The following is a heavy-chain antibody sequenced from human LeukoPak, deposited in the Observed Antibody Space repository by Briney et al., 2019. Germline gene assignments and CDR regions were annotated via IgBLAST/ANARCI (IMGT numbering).Heavy chain of an antibody. CDR2: ISSGSSYI. J-gene: IGHJ4*02. CDR3: AREKMRGLRALDY. V-gene: IGHV3-21*01. D-gene: IGHD3-10*01. CDR1: GFTFSNYS. Sequence: GGSLRPSCAASGFTFSNYSMHWVRQAPGKGLEWVSSISSGSSYIDYADSLMGRFTISRDNAKNSLYLQMNSLRAEDTAVYYYAREKMRGLRALDYWGQGTLVSVSS.